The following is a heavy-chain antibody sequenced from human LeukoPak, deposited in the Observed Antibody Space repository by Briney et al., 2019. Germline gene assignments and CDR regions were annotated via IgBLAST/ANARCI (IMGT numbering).Heavy chain of an antibody. Sequence: ASVKVSCKASGCTFTGYYMHWVRQAPGQGLEWMGWINPNSGGTNYAQKFQGRVTMTRDTSISTAYMELSRLRSDDTAVYYCAREAVGATNNWFDPWGQGTLVTVSS. V-gene: IGHV1-2*02. J-gene: IGHJ5*02. CDR2: INPNSGGT. CDR3: AREAVGATNNWFDP. D-gene: IGHD1-26*01. CDR1: GCTFTGYY.